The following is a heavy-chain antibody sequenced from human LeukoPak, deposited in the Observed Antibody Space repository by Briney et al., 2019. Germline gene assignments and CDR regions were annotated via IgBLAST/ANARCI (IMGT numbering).Heavy chain of an antibody. CDR1: GGSIGSYY. CDR2: IYYSGST. CDR3: ASQGGDYLYYFDY. D-gene: IGHD4-17*01. V-gene: IGHV4-59*01. J-gene: IGHJ4*02. Sequence: SSETLSLTCTVSGGSIGSYYWSWIRQPPGKGLEWIGYIYYSGSTNYNPSLKSRVTISVDTPKNQFSLKLSSVTAADTAVYYCASQGGDYLYYFDYWGQGTLVTVSS.